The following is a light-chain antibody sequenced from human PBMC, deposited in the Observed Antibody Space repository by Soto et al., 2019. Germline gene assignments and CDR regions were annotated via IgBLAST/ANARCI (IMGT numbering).Light chain of an antibody. Sequence: EIVLTQSPATLSLSPGERATLSCRASQSVSSYLAWYQQKPGQGPRLLIYDASNRATGIPARFSGSGSGIDFTLTISSLEPEDFAVYYCQQRSNWPRTLGQGTKVEIK. CDR2: DAS. J-gene: IGKJ1*01. V-gene: IGKV3-11*01. CDR1: QSVSSY. CDR3: QQRSNWPRT.